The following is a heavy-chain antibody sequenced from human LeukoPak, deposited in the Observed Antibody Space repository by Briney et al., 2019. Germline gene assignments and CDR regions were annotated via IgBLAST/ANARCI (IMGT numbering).Heavy chain of an antibody. D-gene: IGHD6-13*01. CDR2: ISSSSSYR. CDR1: GFTFSSYS. CDR3: AREAYSSSSDAFDI. Sequence: GGSLRLSCAASGFTFSSYSINWVRQAPGKGLEWVSSISSSSSYRYYADSVKGRFTISRDNAKNSLYLQMNSLRAEDTAVYYCAREAYSSSSDAFDIWGQGTMATVSS. J-gene: IGHJ3*02. V-gene: IGHV3-21*01.